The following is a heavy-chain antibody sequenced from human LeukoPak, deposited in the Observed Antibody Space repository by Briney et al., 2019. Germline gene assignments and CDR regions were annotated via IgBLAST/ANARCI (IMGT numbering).Heavy chain of an antibody. V-gene: IGHV3-21*01. Sequence: GGSLRLSCAASGFTFSSYIMNWVRQAPGKGLEWGSSISSSSSYIYYADSVKGRFTISRDNAKNSLYLQMNSLRAEDTAVYYCARGAGLSPGSGSDFDYWGQGTLVTVSS. CDR2: ISSSSSYI. CDR3: ARGAGLSPGSGSDFDY. CDR1: GFTFSSYI. D-gene: IGHD3-10*01. J-gene: IGHJ4*02.